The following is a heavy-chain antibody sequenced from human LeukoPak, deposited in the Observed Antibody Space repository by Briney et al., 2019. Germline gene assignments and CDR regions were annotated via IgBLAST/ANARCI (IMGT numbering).Heavy chain of an antibody. CDR3: ASLNPFSGRRNAFDI. J-gene: IGHJ3*02. Sequence: SETLSLTCTVHGGSFSGYYWSWIRQPPGQGLEWIGEVNHSGTARYNPSLESRVTISVDTSKSQSSLNVYFVTAADTAVYYCASLNPFSGRRNAFDIWGQGAMVTVSS. D-gene: IGHD1-26*01. V-gene: IGHV4-34*01. CDR2: VNHSGTA. CDR1: GGSFSGYY.